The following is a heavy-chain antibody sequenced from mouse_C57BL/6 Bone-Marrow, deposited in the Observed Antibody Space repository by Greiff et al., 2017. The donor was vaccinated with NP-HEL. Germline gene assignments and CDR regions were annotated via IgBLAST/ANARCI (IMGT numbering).Heavy chain of an antibody. J-gene: IGHJ3*01. CDR3: ARARFKGFAY. V-gene: IGHV3-6*01. Sequence: EVQLQESGPGLVKPSQSLSLTCSVTGYSITSGYYWNWIRQFPGNKLEWMGYISYDGSNNYNPSLKNRISITRDTSKNQFFLKLNSVTTEDTATYYCARARFKGFAYWGQGTLVTVSA. CDR2: ISYDGSN. CDR1: GYSITSGYY.